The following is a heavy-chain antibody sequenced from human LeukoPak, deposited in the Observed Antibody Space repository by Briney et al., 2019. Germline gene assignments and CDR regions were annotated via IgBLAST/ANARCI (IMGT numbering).Heavy chain of an antibody. D-gene: IGHD3-22*01. V-gene: IGHV3-23*01. J-gene: IGHJ4*02. CDR3: AKDDIYSSGPNPLDY. CDR2: ISGSGGST. CDR1: RFTFSSYA. Sequence: GGSLRLSCAASRFTFSSYAMSWVRQAPGKGLEWVSAISGSGGSTYYADSVKGRFTISRDNSKNTLYLQMNSLRAEDTAVYYCAKDDIYSSGPNPLDYWGQGTLVTVSS.